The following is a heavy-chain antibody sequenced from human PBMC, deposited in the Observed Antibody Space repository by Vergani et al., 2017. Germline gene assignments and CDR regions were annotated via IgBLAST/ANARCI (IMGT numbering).Heavy chain of an antibody. CDR3: ARGSPAAIVGWFDP. D-gene: IGHD6-25*01. CDR1: GDSISSGGYS. CDR2: IYHSGST. V-gene: IGHV4-30-2*01. Sequence: QLQLQESGSGLVKPSQTLSLTCAVSGDSISSGGYSWSWIRQPPGKGLEWIGYIYHSGSTYYNPSLKSRVTISVDRSKSQFSLKRSSVSAAGTAVYSCARGSPAAIVGWFDPWGQGTLVTVSS. J-gene: IGHJ5*02.